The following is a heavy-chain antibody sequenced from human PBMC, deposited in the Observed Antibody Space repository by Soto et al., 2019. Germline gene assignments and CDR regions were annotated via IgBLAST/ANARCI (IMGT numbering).Heavy chain of an antibody. CDR2: ISGSGGST. CDR1: GFTFSSYA. J-gene: IGHJ3*02. V-gene: IGHV3-23*01. Sequence: SCAASGFTFSSYAMSWVRQAPGKGLEWVSAISGSGGSTYYADSVKGRFTISRDNSKNTLYLQMNSLRAEDTAVYYCAKDQYYYDSSGYYYDAFDIWGQGTMVTVSS. D-gene: IGHD3-22*01. CDR3: AKDQYYYDSSGYYYDAFDI.